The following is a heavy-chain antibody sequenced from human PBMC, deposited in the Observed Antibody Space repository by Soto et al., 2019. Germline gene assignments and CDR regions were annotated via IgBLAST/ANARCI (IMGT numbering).Heavy chain of an antibody. Sequence: EVQLLESGGGLVQPGGSLRLSCAASGFTFSSYAMSWVRQDPGKGLEWVSAISGSGGSTYYADSVKGRFTISRDNSKNTLYLQMNSLRAEDTSVYYCAKVRGRCSSTSCYRFDYWGQGTLVTVSS. D-gene: IGHD2-2*01. CDR2: ISGSGGST. V-gene: IGHV3-23*01. J-gene: IGHJ4*02. CDR1: GFTFSSYA. CDR3: AKVRGRCSSTSCYRFDY.